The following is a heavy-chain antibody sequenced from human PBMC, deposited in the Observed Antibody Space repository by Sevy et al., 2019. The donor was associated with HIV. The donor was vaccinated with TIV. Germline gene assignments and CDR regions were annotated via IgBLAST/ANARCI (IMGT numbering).Heavy chain of an antibody. CDR1: GYTFTGYY. CDR3: AREPVYCSGVTCKPRGWFDP. V-gene: IGHV1-2*02. CDR2: INANSGGT. D-gene: IGHD2-15*01. Sequence: ASVKVSCKASGYTFTGYYMHWVRQAPGQGLEWMGWINANSGGTKYAQNFQGRVSMTRDTSISTAYMELSRLRSDDTAVYYCAREPVYCSGVTCKPRGWFDPWGQGTLVTVSS. J-gene: IGHJ5*02.